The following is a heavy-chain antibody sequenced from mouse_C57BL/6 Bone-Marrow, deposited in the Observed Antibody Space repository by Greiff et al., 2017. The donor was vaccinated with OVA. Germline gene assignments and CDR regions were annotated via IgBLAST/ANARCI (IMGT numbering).Heavy chain of an antibody. Sequence: EVQLQQSGPELVKPGASVKISCKASGYTFTDYYMNWVKQSHGKSLEWIGDINPNNGGTSYNQKFKGKATLTVDKSSSTAYMELRSLTSEDSAVYYCARSKLIYDGYPPWYFDVWGTGTTVTVSS. D-gene: IGHD2-3*01. J-gene: IGHJ1*03. CDR2: INPNNGGT. V-gene: IGHV1-26*01. CDR1: GYTFTDYY. CDR3: ARSKLIYDGYPPWYFDV.